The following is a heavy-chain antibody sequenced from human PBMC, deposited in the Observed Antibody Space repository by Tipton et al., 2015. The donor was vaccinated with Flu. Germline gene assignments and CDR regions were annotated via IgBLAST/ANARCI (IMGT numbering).Heavy chain of an antibody. D-gene: IGHD4-11*01. CDR2: IYYSGST. J-gene: IGHJ4*02. CDR3: ARVTTALNFDY. CDR1: GGSISSYY. V-gene: IGHV4-59*01. Sequence: TLSLTCTVSGGSISSYYWSWIRQPPGKGLEWIGYIYYSGSTNYNPSLKSRVTISVDTSKNQFSLKLSSVTAADTAVYYCARVTTALNFDYWGQGTLVTVSS.